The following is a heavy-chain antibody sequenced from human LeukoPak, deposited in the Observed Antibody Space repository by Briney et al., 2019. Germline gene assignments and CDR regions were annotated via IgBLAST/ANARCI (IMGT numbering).Heavy chain of an antibody. J-gene: IGHJ4*02. V-gene: IGHV1-18*01. CDR3: ARVRFCGSTSCLDY. CDR1: GYTFTSYG. Sequence: ASVKVSCKASGYTFTSYGISWVRQAPGQGLEWMGWISAYNGNTNYAQKLQGRVTMTTDTSTSTAYMELTRLRSDDTGMYYCARVRFCGSTSCLDYWGQGTQVTASS. CDR2: ISAYNGNT. D-gene: IGHD2-2*01.